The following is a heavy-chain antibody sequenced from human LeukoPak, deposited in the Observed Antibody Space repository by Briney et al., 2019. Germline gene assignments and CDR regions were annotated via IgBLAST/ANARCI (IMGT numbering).Heavy chain of an antibody. CDR1: GFTFSSYS. CDR2: ISSSSSII. J-gene: IGHJ4*02. V-gene: IGHV3-48*04. Sequence: PGGSLRLSCAASGFTFSSYSMNWVRQAPGKGLEWVAYISSSSSIIYYTDSVKGRFTISRDNAKNSLYLQMNSLRAEDTAVYYCAREDRGYDSLYYWGQGTLVTVSP. CDR3: AREDRGYDSLYY. D-gene: IGHD5-12*01.